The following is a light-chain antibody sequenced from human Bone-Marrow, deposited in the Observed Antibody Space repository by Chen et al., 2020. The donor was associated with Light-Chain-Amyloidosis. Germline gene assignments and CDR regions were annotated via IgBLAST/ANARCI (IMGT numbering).Light chain of an antibody. CDR2: EDD. V-gene: IGLV6-57*01. CDR3: QSYQGGSQGV. J-gene: IGLJ3*02. CDR1: SGSIATNY. Sequence: NFMLTQPHSVSESPGKTVIISCTRSSGSIATNYVQWYQQRPGSSPTTVISEDDQRPSGVPDRFSGSLAWSSNTASLTISGLKAEEEAYYYGQSYQGGSQGVFGGGTMLTVL.